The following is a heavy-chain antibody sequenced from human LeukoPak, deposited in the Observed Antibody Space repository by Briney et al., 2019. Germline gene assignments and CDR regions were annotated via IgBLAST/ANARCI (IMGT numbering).Heavy chain of an antibody. J-gene: IGHJ4*02. CDR2: INHSGST. V-gene: IGHV4-34*01. Sequence: PSETLSLTCAVYGGSFSGYYWSWIRQPPGKGLEWIGEINHSGSTNYNPSLKSRVTISVDTSKNQFSLKLSSVTAADTAVYYCARHRRGYCSSTSCYGTRWLDYWGQGTLVTASS. CDR1: GGSFSGYY. CDR3: ARHRRGYCSSTSCYGTRWLDY. D-gene: IGHD2-2*01.